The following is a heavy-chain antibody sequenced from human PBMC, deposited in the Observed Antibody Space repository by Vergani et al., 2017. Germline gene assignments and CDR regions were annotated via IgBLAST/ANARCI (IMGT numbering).Heavy chain of an antibody. Sequence: EVQLLQSEGAVVQPGGSLRLSCVASGFTLSSHALSWVRQGHGRGLEWVSSIKNTGDSTHYADSVKGQFTITRDNSKNTLSLQMNSLRVEDTAVYYCGIGSDNYNWGQGTLVTVSS. CDR3: GIGSDNYN. J-gene: IGHJ4*02. CDR2: IKNTGDST. V-gene: IGHV3-23*01. D-gene: IGHD5-24*01. CDR1: GFTLSSHA.